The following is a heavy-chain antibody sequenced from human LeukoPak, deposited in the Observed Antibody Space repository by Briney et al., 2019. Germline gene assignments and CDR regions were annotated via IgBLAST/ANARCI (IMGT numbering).Heavy chain of an antibody. D-gene: IGHD4-17*01. J-gene: IGHJ4*02. Sequence: GGSLRLSCAASGFTFSNAWMNWVRQAPGKGLEWVSYISSSGSAMHYADSVRGRFTISRDNAENSLFLQMNSLRDEDTAVYYCARGTYGEYGGPAYWGQGTLVTVSS. CDR1: GFTFSNAW. V-gene: IGHV3-48*02. CDR3: ARGTYGEYGGPAY. CDR2: ISSSGSAM.